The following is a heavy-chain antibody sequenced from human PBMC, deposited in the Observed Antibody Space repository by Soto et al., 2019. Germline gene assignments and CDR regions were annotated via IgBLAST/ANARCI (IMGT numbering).Heavy chain of an antibody. CDR3: ATSSTLLRYFDWSHLGMDV. Sequence: EVQLVQSGAEVKKPGESLKISCKGSGYSFTSYWIGWVRQMPGKGLEWMGIIYPGDSDTRYSPSFQGQVTISADKSISTAYLQWSSLKASDTAMYYCATSSTLLRYFDWSHLGMDVWGQGTTVTVSS. D-gene: IGHD3-9*01. J-gene: IGHJ6*02. V-gene: IGHV5-51*01. CDR2: IYPGDSDT. CDR1: GYSFTSYW.